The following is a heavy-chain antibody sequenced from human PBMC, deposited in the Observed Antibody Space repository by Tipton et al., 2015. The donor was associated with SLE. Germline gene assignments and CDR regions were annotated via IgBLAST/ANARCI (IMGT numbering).Heavy chain of an antibody. D-gene: IGHD6-13*01. Sequence: GSLRLSCVVSGFTFSGYWMTWVRQAPGKGLEWVANIKQDGSEKNYVDSVQGRFTISRDNAKNSLYLQMNSLRAEDTAVYYCARAGGSSWADFWGQGTLVIVSS. J-gene: IGHJ4*02. CDR1: GFTFSGYW. CDR3: ARAGGSSWADF. CDR2: IKQDGSEK. V-gene: IGHV3-7*03.